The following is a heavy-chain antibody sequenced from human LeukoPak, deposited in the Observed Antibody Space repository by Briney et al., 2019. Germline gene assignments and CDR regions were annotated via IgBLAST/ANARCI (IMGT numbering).Heavy chain of an antibody. D-gene: IGHD6-19*01. J-gene: IGHJ4*02. CDR1: VYTFTDYY. Sequence: ASVKVSCKASVYTFTDYYMHGVRQAPGQGPEWMGWINPNSGGTNYAQKFQGRVTMTRDTSTAYMELSRLTSDDTAVYYCASGARIVVAAHLYYFDYWGQGTLVTVSS. CDR2: INPNSGGT. V-gene: IGHV1-2*02. CDR3: ASGARIVVAAHLYYFDY.